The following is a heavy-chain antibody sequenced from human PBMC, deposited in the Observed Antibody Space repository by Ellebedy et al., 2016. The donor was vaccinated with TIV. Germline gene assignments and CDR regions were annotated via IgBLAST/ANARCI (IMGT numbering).Heavy chain of an antibody. CDR1: GFSFSSYG. D-gene: IGHD2-2*01. CDR3: AKVRSYCGSTTCLTPHGLDV. CDR2: ISDDGSYK. Sequence: GESLKISCAASGFSFSSYGIDWVRQAPGKGLEWVAAISDDGSYKYYADSVKGRFTISRDNSKNTLYLQMNSLRAEDTAVYYCAKVRSYCGSTTCLTPHGLDVWGQGTTVTVSS. J-gene: IGHJ6*02. V-gene: IGHV3-30*18.